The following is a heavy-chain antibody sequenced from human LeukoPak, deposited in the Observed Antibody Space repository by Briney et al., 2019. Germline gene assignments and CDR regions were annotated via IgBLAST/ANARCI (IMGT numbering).Heavy chain of an antibody. CDR2: INPNSGGT. CDR3: ASFRVAGLGTHWP. D-gene: IGHD6-19*01. J-gene: IGHJ5*02. V-gene: IGHV1-2*02. Sequence: GASVKVSCKASGYTFTGYYMHWVRQAPGQGLEWMRWINPNSGGTNYAQKLQGRDTMTRDTSISTAYMELSRMRSDDTAVYYCASFRVAGLGTHWPWGQGTLVTVSS. CDR1: GYTFTGYY.